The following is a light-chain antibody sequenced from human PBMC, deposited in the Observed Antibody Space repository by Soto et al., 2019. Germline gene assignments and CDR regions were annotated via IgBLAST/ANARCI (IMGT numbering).Light chain of an antibody. CDR2: EVS. CDR3: SSYVGSNNLV. CDR1: SSDVGGYNY. V-gene: IGLV2-8*01. J-gene: IGLJ2*01. Sequence: QSVLTQPPSASGSPGQSVTISCTGTSSDVGGYNYVSWYQQHPGKAPKFIIYEVSKRPSGVPDRFSGSKSGNTASLTVSGLKAEDEADYYCSSYVGSNNLVFGGGTKLTVL.